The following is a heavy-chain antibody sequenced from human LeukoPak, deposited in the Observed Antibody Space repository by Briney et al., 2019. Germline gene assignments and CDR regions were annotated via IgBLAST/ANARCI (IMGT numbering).Heavy chain of an antibody. CDR1: GGTFSSYA. Sequence: ASVKVSCKASGGTFSSYAISWVRQAPGQGLEWMGGIIPIFGTANYSQKFQGRVTITADESMSTAYMELSSLRSEDTAVYYCARGTPGYSSSWYGVGYYGMDVWGKGTTVTVSS. J-gene: IGHJ6*04. CDR2: IIPIFGTA. D-gene: IGHD6-13*01. V-gene: IGHV1-69*01. CDR3: ARGTPGYSSSWYGVGYYGMDV.